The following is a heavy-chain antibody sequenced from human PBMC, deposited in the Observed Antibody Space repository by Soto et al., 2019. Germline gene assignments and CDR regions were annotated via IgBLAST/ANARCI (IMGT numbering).Heavy chain of an antibody. D-gene: IGHD6-19*01. J-gene: IGHJ6*02. CDR2: TYYRSKWYN. CDR1: GDSVSSNSAA. CDR3: ARDHGHGPIAVAGKGPLGYYYGMDV. V-gene: IGHV6-1*01. Sequence: KQSQTLSLTCAISGDSVSSNSAAWNWIRQSPSRGLEWLGRTYYRSKWYNDYAVSVKSRITINPDTSKNQFSLQLNSVTPEDTAVYYCARDHGHGPIAVAGKGPLGYYYGMDVWGQGTTVTVS.